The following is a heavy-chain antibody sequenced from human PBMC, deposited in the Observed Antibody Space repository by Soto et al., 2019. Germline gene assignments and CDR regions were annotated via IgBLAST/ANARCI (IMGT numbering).Heavy chain of an antibody. CDR1: GFTFSDAW. Sequence: QLVESGGGFVKPGMSLRLTCASSGFTFSDAWMTWVRQAPGKGLERVGLIRSQGAGGTADYAPHVRGRFTISRDDAQNLVYLHMDNLQAEDTAVYYCITAPLRWGRGTLVTVSS. V-gene: IGHV3-15*01. CDR2: IRSQGAGGTA. CDR3: ITAPLR. J-gene: IGHJ4*02.